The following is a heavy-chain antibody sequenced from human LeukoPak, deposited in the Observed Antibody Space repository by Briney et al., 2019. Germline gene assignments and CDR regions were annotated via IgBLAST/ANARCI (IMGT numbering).Heavy chain of an antibody. Sequence: PSETLSLTCTVSGXSISSSSYYWGWIRQPPGKGLEWIGSIYYSGSTYYNPSLKSRVTISVDTSKNQFSLKLSSVTAADTAVYYCGRLALVFDYWGQGTLVTVSS. CDR2: IYYSGST. J-gene: IGHJ4*02. CDR3: GRLALVFDY. CDR1: GXSISSSSYY. V-gene: IGHV4-39*01. D-gene: IGHD3-9*01.